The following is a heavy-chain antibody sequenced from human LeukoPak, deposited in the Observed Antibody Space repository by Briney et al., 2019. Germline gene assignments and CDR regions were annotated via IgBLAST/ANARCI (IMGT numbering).Heavy chain of an antibody. J-gene: IGHJ4*02. D-gene: IGHD6-25*01. V-gene: IGHV1-2*02. CDR1: GFTFTDYY. CDR3: ARDGAASTPEFDY. CDR2: INGNSGDT. Sequence: GSVKISCTAYGFTFTDYYFYWVRQAPGQGLESMGWINGNSGDTDYVQRFKGRVTMTRDTTISSVYMNLVKVASTDTAVYYCARDGAASTPEFDYWGQGSPVTVSS.